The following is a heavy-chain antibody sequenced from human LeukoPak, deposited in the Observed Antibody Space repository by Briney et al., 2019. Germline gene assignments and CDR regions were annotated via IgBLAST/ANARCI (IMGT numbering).Heavy chain of an antibody. V-gene: IGHV1-69*13. CDR2: IIPIFGTA. CDR3: ARDPVYDYGDYYYYYGMDV. Sequence: ASVKVSCKASGGTFSSYAISWVRQAPGQGLERMGGIIPIFGTANYAQKFQGRVTITADESTSTAYMELSSLRSEDTAVYYCARDPVYDYGDYYYYYGMDVWGQGTTVTVSS. CDR1: GGTFSSYA. J-gene: IGHJ6*02. D-gene: IGHD4-17*01.